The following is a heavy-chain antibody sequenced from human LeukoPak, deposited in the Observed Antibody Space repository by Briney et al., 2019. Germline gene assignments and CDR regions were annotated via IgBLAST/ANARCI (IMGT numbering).Heavy chain of an antibody. Sequence: VASVKVSCKASGYTFTGYYMHWVRQAPGQGLEWMGWINPNSGGTNYSQKFQGWVTMTRDTSISTAYMELSRLRSDDTAVYYCARGSWIQNFDYWGQGTLVTVSS. J-gene: IGHJ4*02. V-gene: IGHV1-2*04. D-gene: IGHD5-18*01. CDR1: GYTFTGYY. CDR3: ARGSWIQNFDY. CDR2: INPNSGGT.